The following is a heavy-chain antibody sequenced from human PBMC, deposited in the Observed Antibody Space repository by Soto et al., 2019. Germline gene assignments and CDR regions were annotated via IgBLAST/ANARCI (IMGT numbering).Heavy chain of an antibody. CDR1: GGSITTGGYY. CDR2: MYYSGKT. D-gene: IGHD2-2*01. J-gene: IGHJ4*02. Sequence: SETLSLTCTVSGGSITTGGYYWSWIRQHPGKGLEWIGYMYYSGKTHYNPSLKSRVTTLGDTSNNQFSLKLSSVTAADTAVYYCARVSCSSTSCTKFDCWGQGTLVTVSS. V-gene: IGHV4-31*03. CDR3: ARVSCSSTSCTKFDC.